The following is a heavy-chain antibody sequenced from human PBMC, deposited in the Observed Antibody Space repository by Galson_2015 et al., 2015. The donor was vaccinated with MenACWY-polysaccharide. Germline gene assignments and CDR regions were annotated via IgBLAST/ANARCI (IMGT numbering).Heavy chain of an antibody. CDR2: IWYDGSKT. CDR3: AGSPEFGY. V-gene: IGHV3-33*01. J-gene: IGHJ4*02. CDR1: TFTFSSFG. Sequence: SLRLSCAASTFTFSSFGMYWVRQAPGKGLEWVAVIWYDGSKTSYADSVKGRFTISRDNSKNTLYLQMNSLRVEDTAVYYCAGSPEFGYWGQGTLVTVSS.